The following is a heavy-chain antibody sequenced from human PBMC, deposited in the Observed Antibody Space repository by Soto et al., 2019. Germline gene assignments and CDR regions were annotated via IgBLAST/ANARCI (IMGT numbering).Heavy chain of an antibody. J-gene: IGHJ4*02. D-gene: IGHD2-15*01. CDR3: ARGVVVVAATILHYFDY. CDR1: GGSFSGYY. CDR2: INHSGST. Sequence: SETLSLTCAVYGGSFSGYYWSWIRQPPGKGLEWIGEINHSGSTNYNPSLKSRVTISVDTSKNQFSLKLSSVTAADTAVYYCARGVVVVAATILHYFDYWGQGTLVTVSS. V-gene: IGHV4-34*01.